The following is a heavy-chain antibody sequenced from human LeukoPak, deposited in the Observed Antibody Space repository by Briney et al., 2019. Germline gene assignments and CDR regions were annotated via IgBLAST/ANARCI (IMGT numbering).Heavy chain of an antibody. CDR2: ISSSSTYI. CDR3: AREGQWRGYYFDY. J-gene: IGHJ4*02. CDR1: GFTFSSFS. V-gene: IGHV3-21*01. Sequence: PGGSLRLSCVASGFTFSSFSMNWVRPAPGKGLEWVSSISSSSTYIYYADSVKGRFTISRDNAKNSLYLQMNSLRAEDTAVYYCAREGQWRGYYFDYWGQGTLVTVSS. D-gene: IGHD6-19*01.